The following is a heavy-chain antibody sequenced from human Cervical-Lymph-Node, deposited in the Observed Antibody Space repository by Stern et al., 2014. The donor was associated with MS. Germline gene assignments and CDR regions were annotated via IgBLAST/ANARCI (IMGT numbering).Heavy chain of an antibody. Sequence: VQLVESGPGLVRPSETLSLTCTVSGGSIRNFYWNWIRQPPGKGLEWIGHIYPSGPTNYSPSLQSRVTISLDASKNQFPLRLTSATAADTAVYYCAAGVGWEASAWGQGALVTVSS. CDR3: AAGVGWEASA. J-gene: IGHJ5*02. V-gene: IGHV4-4*08. D-gene: IGHD1-26*01. CDR2: IYPSGPT. CDR1: GGSIRNFY.